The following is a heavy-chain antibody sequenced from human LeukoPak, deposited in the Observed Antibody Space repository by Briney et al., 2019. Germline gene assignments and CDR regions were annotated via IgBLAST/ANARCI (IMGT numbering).Heavy chain of an antibody. D-gene: IGHD3-22*01. CDR2: IYYSGST. Sequence: SETLSLTCTVSGGSISSYYWSWIRQPPGKGLEWIGYIYYSGSTNYNPSPKSRVTISVDTSKNQFSLKLSSVTAADTAVCYCARHVPYYYDSSGGYYFDYWGQGTLVTVSS. J-gene: IGHJ4*02. V-gene: IGHV4-59*08. CDR3: ARHVPYYYDSSGGYYFDY. CDR1: GGSISSYY.